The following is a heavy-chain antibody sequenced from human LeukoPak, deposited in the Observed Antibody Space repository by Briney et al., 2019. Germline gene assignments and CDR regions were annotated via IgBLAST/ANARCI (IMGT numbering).Heavy chain of an antibody. CDR1: GLTFSSCS. CDR2: ISGSGGNK. CDR3: ANGRGPNTGPTLDY. J-gene: IGHJ4*02. Sequence: PGRSLRLSCAASGLTFSSCSMTWVRQAPGKALEWVSGISGSGGNKFYADCVKGRFTISRDNSKNTLYMQLNSLRAEDTAIYYCANGRGPNTGPTLDYWGQGTLVTVSS. V-gene: IGHV3-23*01. D-gene: IGHD2-15*01.